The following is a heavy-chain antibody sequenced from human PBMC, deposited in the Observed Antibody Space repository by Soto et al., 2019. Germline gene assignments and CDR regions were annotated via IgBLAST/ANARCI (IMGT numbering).Heavy chain of an antibody. V-gene: IGHV3-23*01. J-gene: IGHJ6*02. CDR1: GFTFSSYV. D-gene: IGHD3-10*02. Sequence: EVQLLESGGGLVQPGGSLRLSCAASGFTFSSYVMSWVRQAPGKGLEWVSAINGGGGNTYYADSVKGRFTISRDNFKNTLYLQMNSLRAEDTAVYYCAKVICGPSWLLCSDGLDVWGQGTTVTVSS. CDR3: AKVICGPSWLLCSDGLDV. CDR2: INGGGGNT.